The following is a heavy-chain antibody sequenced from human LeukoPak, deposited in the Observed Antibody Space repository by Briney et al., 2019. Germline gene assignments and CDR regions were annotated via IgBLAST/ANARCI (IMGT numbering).Heavy chain of an antibody. J-gene: IGHJ4*02. D-gene: IGHD1-1*01. V-gene: IGHV3-30*02. CDR1: GFSISTYD. Sequence: GGSLRLSCAASGFSISTYDMHWVRQAPGKGLEWVTVIRYDGGNKYYADSVKGRFTISRDNSKNTVYLQMNSLRAEDTAVYYCAKEYNYYFDYWGQGTLVTVSS. CDR3: AKEYNYYFDY. CDR2: IRYDGGNK.